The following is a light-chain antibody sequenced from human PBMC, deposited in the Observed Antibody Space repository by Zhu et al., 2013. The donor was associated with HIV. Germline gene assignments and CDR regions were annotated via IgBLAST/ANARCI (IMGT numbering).Light chain of an antibody. Sequence: EIVLTQSPGTLSLSPGERATLSCRASQSVTSSYLAWYQQKPGQAPRLLIYGASSRATGIPDRFSGSGSGTDFTLTISRLEPEDFAVYHCQQYGTLPITFGQGTRLEIK. CDR3: QQYGTLPIT. V-gene: IGKV3-20*01. J-gene: IGKJ5*01. CDR1: QSVTSSY. CDR2: GAS.